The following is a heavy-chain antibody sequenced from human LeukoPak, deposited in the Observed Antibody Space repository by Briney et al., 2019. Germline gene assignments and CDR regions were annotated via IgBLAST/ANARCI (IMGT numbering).Heavy chain of an antibody. CDR3: ARGSIAVAGTPEYFQH. Sequence: PSETLSLTCAVYGGSFSGYYWSWIRQPPGKGLEWIGEINHSGSTNYNPSLKSRVTISVDTSKNQFSLKLSSVTAADTAVYYCARGSIAVAGTPEYFQHWGQGTLVTVSS. CDR2: INHSGST. D-gene: IGHD6-19*01. V-gene: IGHV4-34*01. J-gene: IGHJ1*01. CDR1: GGSFSGYY.